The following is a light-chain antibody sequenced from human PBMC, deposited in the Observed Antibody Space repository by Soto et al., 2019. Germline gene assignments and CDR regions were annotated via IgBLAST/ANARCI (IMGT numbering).Light chain of an antibody. CDR2: GSS. CDR1: QGVSDW. Sequence: DILMTQSPSSVSASVGDSVTITCRASQGVSDWVAWYQQEPGEAPKLLIYGSSSLLSGVPSRFSGTRSGTDFTLTISSLHPEEFATYDCQQANSYPWTVGQGTKVDI. J-gene: IGKJ1*01. CDR3: QQANSYPWT. V-gene: IGKV1-12*01.